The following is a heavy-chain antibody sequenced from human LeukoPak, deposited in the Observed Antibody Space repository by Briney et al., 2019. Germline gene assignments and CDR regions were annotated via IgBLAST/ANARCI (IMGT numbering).Heavy chain of an antibody. CDR1: GFTFTSYW. Sequence: GGSLRLSCAASGFTFTSYWMSWVRQAPGKGLEWVSTISGSGDYTYYADSVKGRFTISRDNSKNTLYLQMNSLRAEDTAIYYCAKVTYGSGTYGAFDSWGQGTLVTVSS. CDR3: AKVTYGSGTYGAFDS. J-gene: IGHJ4*02. D-gene: IGHD3-10*01. V-gene: IGHV3-23*01. CDR2: ISGSGDYT.